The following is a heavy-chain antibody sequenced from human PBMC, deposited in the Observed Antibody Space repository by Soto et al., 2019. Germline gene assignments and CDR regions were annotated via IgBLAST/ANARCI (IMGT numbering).Heavy chain of an antibody. Sequence: GGSLRLSCRASGFTFSTYSMNWVRQAPGKGLEWISSISGSSGIIYYADSVKARFTISRENAKNSLFLQMNSLKAEDTAVYYCARDDGLRYFDEWGQGTLVTVSS. CDR2: ISGSSGII. CDR1: GFTFSTYS. D-gene: IGHD3-9*01. J-gene: IGHJ4*02. CDR3: ARDDGLRYFDE. V-gene: IGHV3-48*01.